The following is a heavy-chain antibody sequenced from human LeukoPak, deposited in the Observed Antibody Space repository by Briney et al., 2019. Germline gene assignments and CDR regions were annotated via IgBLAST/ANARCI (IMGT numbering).Heavy chain of an antibody. V-gene: IGHV3-74*01. D-gene: IGHD2-15*01. Sequence: GGSLRLSCAASGFPFSSYWMHWVRQAPGKGLVWVSRINSDGSSTSYADSVKGRFTISRDNAKNTLYLQMNSLRAEDTAVYYCTRDTLYCSGGYCYHDIWGQGTMVTVSS. CDR1: GFPFSSYW. CDR3: TRDTLYCSGGYCYHDI. CDR2: INSDGSST. J-gene: IGHJ3*02.